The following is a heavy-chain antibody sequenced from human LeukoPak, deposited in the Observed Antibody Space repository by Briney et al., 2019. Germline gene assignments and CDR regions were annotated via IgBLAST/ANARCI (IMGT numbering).Heavy chain of an antibody. CDR2: IYYCGST. V-gene: IGHV4-59*01. Sequence: SETLSLTCTVSGGSISSYYWSWIRQPPGKGLEWIGYIYYCGSTNYYPSLKSRVTISVDTSKNQFSLKLSSVTAADTAVYYCAIGGGGATWGLADDAGFDYWGQGTLVTVSS. CDR3: AIGGGGATWGLADDAGFDY. D-gene: IGHD1-26*01. J-gene: IGHJ4*02. CDR1: GGSISSYY.